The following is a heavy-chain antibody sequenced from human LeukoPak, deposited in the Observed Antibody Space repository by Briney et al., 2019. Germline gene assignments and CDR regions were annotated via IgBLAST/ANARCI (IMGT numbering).Heavy chain of an antibody. CDR2: INQDAGTT. D-gene: IGHD2-15*01. Sequence: GGSLRLSCVASGFSFTSYWMSRVRQAPGKDLEVVAHINQDAGTTNYVDSVKGRFTISRDNAENSLYLQMSSLRAEDTALYYSARDPGWSSFDIWGQGRMVTVSS. V-gene: IGHV3-7*03. J-gene: IGHJ3*02. CDR3: ARDPGWSSFDI. CDR1: GFSFTSYW.